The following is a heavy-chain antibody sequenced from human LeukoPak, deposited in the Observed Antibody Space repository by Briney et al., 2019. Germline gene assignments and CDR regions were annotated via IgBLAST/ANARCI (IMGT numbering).Heavy chain of an antibody. CDR3: ARGYSYGSMDV. Sequence: PGGSLRLSCAASGFTFSGYDMHWVRHATGKGLEWVSLIGSAGDTYYPDSVKGRFTISRDNARNSLYLQMNNLRAGDTAVYYCARGYSYGSMDVWGRGATVTVSS. CDR2: IGSAGDT. V-gene: IGHV3-13*04. CDR1: GFTFSGYD. D-gene: IGHD5-18*01. J-gene: IGHJ6*02.